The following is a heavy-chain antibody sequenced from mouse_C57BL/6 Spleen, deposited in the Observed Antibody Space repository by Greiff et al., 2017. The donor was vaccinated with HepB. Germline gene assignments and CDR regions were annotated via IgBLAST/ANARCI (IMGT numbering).Heavy chain of an antibody. CDR2: IYPGGGYT. J-gene: IGHJ3*01. D-gene: IGHD3-2*02. CDR3: ARQLRETLFAY. V-gene: IGHV1-63*01. Sequence: QVQLQQSGAELVRPGPSVKMSCKASGYTFTNYWIGWAKQRPGHGLEWIGDIYPGGGYTNYNEKFKGKATLTADKSSSTAYMQFSSLTSEDSAIYYCARQLRETLFAYWGQGTLVTVSA. CDR1: GYTFTNYW.